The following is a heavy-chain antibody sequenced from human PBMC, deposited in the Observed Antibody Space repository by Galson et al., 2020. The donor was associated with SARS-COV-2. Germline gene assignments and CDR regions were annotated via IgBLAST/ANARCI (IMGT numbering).Heavy chain of an antibody. CDR3: ARGPQLRYFDWLLVDYYYYGMDV. CDR1: GYTFTGYY. CDR2: INPNSGGT. V-gene: IGHV1-2*02. J-gene: IGHJ6*02. D-gene: IGHD3-9*01. Sequence: GESLKISCKASGYTFTGYYMHWVRQAPGQGLEWMGWINPNSGGTNYAQKFQGRVTMTRDTSISTAYMELSRLRSDDTAVYYCARGPQLRYFDWLLVDYYYYGMDVWGQGTTVTVSS.